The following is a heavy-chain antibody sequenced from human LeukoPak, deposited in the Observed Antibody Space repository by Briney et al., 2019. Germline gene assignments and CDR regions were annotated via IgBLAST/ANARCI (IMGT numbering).Heavy chain of an antibody. CDR2: INSSSSYK. CDR1: GFTFSSNS. J-gene: IGHJ2*01. Sequence: GGSLRLSCAASGFTFSSNSMNWVRQAPGKGLEWVSSINSSSSYKYYADSVKGRFTISRDNTKNSLYLQMNSLSAEDTAVYYCARDLGSLRSSYWYFDLWGRGALVTVSS. CDR3: ARDLGSLRSSYWYFDL. V-gene: IGHV3-21*01. D-gene: IGHD5-12*01.